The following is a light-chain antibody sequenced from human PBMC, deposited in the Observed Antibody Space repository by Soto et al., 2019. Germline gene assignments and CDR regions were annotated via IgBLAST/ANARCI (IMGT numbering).Light chain of an antibody. CDR1: QGISSY. CDR2: AAS. V-gene: IGKV1-8*01. J-gene: IGKJ1*01. Sequence: AIRMTQSPSSFSASTGDRVTITCRASQGISSYLAWYQQKPGKAPKLLIYAASTLQSGVPSRFSGSGSGTDFTLTISCLQSEDFATYDCQQYYRYSWTFGQGTKV. CDR3: QQYYRYSWT.